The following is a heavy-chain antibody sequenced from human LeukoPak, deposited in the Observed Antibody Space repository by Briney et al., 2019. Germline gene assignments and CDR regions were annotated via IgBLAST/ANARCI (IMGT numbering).Heavy chain of an antibody. D-gene: IGHD3-3*01. Sequence: GGSLRLSCAASGFTFSSYWMSWVRQAPGKGLEWVANIKQDGSEKYYVDSVKGRFTISRDNAKNSLYLQMNSLRAEDTAVYYCARIPPNFYYDFWSGLPYYFDYWGQGTLVTVSS. CDR3: ARIPPNFYYDFWSGLPYYFDY. J-gene: IGHJ4*02. V-gene: IGHV3-7*01. CDR1: GFTFSSYW. CDR2: IKQDGSEK.